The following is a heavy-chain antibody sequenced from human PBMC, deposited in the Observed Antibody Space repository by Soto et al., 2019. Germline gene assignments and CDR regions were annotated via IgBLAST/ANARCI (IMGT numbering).Heavy chain of an antibody. J-gene: IGHJ4*02. CDR2: INPSGDT. D-gene: IGHD2-15*01. Sequence: QVQLVQSGAEVKKPGASVKISCKASGDTFTSYYMHWVRQAPGQGLEWMGIINPSGDTSYAQKFQGRVTMTRATSTSPVYMERSSLRSEDTAVYYCARVYCSGGGCYGIDYWGQGTLVTVSS. CDR1: GDTFTSYY. CDR3: ARVYCSGGGCYGIDY. V-gene: IGHV1-46*01.